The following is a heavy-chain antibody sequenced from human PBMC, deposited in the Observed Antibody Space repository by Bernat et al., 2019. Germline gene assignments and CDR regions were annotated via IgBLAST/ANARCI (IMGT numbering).Heavy chain of an antibody. CDR2: LYFSGSN. D-gene: IGHD5-24*01. V-gene: IGHV4-39*02. Sequence: QLQLQESGPGLVKPSETLSLTCIVSGSSISSNSYYWDWIRQPPGKGLEWIGSLYFSGSNYYNPSLDSRVTISVDNSKNRLSLRLRSVTAADTAVYYCARSRDGYRSGRFQPWGRGTLVTVSS. J-gene: IGHJ1*01. CDR1: GSSISSNSYY. CDR3: ARSRDGYRSGRFQP.